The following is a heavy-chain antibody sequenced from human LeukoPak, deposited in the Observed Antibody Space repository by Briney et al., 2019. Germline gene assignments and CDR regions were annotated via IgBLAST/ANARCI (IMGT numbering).Heavy chain of an antibody. CDR2: IKPDSGDT. Sequence: GASVKVSCKASGYTFSGYYIHWVRQAPGQGLEWMGLIKPDSGDTNYAQNFRGRVTMTRDTSITTAYMELNRLTSDDTAVYYCVRDRPHNWFDPWGQGTLVPSPQ. CDR1: GYTFSGYY. J-gene: IGHJ5*02. CDR3: VRDRPHNWFDP. V-gene: IGHV1-2*02.